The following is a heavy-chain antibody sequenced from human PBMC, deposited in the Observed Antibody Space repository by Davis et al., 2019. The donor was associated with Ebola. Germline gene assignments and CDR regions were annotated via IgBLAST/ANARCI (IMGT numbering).Heavy chain of an antibody. CDR2: ISAYNGNT. V-gene: IGHV1-18*01. CDR1: GYTFTSYG. CDR3: ARESHYDFWSGYSIGEGWFDP. D-gene: IGHD3-3*01. J-gene: IGHJ5*02. Sequence: ASVKVSCKASGYTFTSYGISWVRQAPGQGLEWMGWISAYNGNTNYAQKLQGRVTMTTDTSTSTAYMELSSLRSEDTAVYYCARESHYDFWSGYSIGEGWFDPWGQGTLVTVSS.